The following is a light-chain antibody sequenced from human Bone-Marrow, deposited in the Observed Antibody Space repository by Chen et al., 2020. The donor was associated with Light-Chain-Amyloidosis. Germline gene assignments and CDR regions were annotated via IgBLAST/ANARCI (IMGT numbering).Light chain of an antibody. J-gene: IGKJ1*01. CDR3: QQSYTFPWT. CDR2: AAS. Sequence: DIQMTQSPSSVSAVVGDRVTITCRASQSIRSYLNWYQQKPGKAPKVLISAASSLQSGVQGRFTGSGSGTDFTLTISGVQPEDFSTYYCQQSYTFPWTFGQGTRVEVK. V-gene: IGKV1-39*01. CDR1: QSIRSY.